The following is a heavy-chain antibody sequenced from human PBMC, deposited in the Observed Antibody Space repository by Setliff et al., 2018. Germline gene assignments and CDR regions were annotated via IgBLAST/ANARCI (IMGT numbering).Heavy chain of an antibody. V-gene: IGHV1-18*01. J-gene: IGHJ6*03. D-gene: IGHD3-22*01. Sequence: ASVKVSCKSFGYTFSAYGVSWVRQAPGQGLEWMGWVNPDNGDTKNAQKFQGRVALTTDTSTATVFMELRSLTSDDTAVYYCARLALTGYDSSGYYYALEYYYYMDVWGKGTTVTVSS. CDR1: GYTFSAYG. CDR2: VNPDNGDT. CDR3: ARLALTGYDSSGYYYALEYYYYMDV.